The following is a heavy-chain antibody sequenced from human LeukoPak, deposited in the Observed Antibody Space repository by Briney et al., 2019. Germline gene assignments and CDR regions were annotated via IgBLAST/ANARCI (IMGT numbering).Heavy chain of an antibody. CDR1: GFTFSSYG. D-gene: IGHD3-10*01. CDR2: IWYDGSNK. Sequence: SGGSLRLSCAASGFTFSSYGMHWVRQAPGKGLEWVAVIWYDGSNKYYADSVKGRFTISRDNSKNTLYLQMNSLRPEDTAVYYCAKSIWVAATSSWFCLDYWGQGTLVTVSS. J-gene: IGHJ4*02. V-gene: IGHV3-30*02. CDR3: AKSIWVAATSSWFCLDY.